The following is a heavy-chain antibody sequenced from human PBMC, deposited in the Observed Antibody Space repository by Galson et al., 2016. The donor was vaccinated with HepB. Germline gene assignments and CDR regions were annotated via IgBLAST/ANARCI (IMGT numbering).Heavy chain of an antibody. D-gene: IGHD2-15*01. Sequence: SETLSLSCAVSGYSINSNNWWAWIRQPPGKGLEWIGHVYYSGSTKYNPSLKGRVTITVDTSKNQFPLRLTSMTANETAVYYCARAPPRIASTWFDPWGQGILVTVSS. CDR1: GYSINSNNW. J-gene: IGHJ5*02. CDR3: ARAPPRIASTWFDP. V-gene: IGHV4-28*06. CDR2: VYYSGST.